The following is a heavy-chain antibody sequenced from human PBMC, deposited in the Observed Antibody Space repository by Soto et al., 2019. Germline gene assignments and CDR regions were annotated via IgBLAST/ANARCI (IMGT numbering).Heavy chain of an antibody. J-gene: IGHJ6*02. Sequence: QVQLVESGGGVVQPGRSLRLSCAASGFTFSSYGMHWVRQAPGKGLEWGAVISYDGSNKYYADSVKGRFTISRDNSKNTLYLQMNSLRAEDTAVYYCAKDVAGGPRLPYYYYGMDVWGQGTTVTVSS. CDR2: ISYDGSNK. CDR3: AKDVAGGPRLPYYYYGMDV. V-gene: IGHV3-30*18. CDR1: GFTFSSYG. D-gene: IGHD2-21*01.